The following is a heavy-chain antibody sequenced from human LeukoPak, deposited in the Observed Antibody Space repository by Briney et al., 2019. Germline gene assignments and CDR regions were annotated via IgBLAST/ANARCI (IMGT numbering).Heavy chain of an antibody. CDR1: GYTFTSYD. CDR3: ARGYRYNWNYGGLAY. J-gene: IGHJ4*02. D-gene: IGHD1-7*01. V-gene: IGHV1-8*03. Sequence: ASVKVSCKASGYTFTSYDINWVRQATGHGLEWMGWMNPNSGNTGYAQKFQGRVTITRNTSISTAYMELSSLRSEDTAVYYCARGYRYNWNYGGLAYWGQGTLVTVSS. CDR2: MNPNSGNT.